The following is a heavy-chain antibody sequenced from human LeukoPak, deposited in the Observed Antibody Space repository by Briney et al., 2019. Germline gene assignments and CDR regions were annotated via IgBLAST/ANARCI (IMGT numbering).Heavy chain of an antibody. V-gene: IGHV4-59*01. CDR2: IYYSGST. D-gene: IGHD3-10*01. Sequence: KTSETPSLTCTVSGGSISSYYWSWIRQPPGKGLEWIGYIYYSGSTNYNPSLKSRVTISVDTSKNQFSLKLSSVTAADTAVYYCARGPPITMVRGVIPTYYYYMDVWGKGTTVTVSS. J-gene: IGHJ6*03. CDR3: ARGPPITMVRGVIPTYYYYMDV. CDR1: GGSISSYY.